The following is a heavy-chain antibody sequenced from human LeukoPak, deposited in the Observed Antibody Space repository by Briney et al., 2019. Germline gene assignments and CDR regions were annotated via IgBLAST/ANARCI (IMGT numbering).Heavy chain of an antibody. CDR2: ISYDGSNK. Sequence: PGGSLRLSCAASGFTFSSYAMRWVRQAPGKGLEWVAVISYDGSNKYYADSVKGRFTISRDNSKNTLYLQMNSLRAEDTAVYYCARPRYYYDSSGYQAPPGYWGQGTLVTVSS. CDR1: GFTFSSYA. J-gene: IGHJ4*02. V-gene: IGHV3-30-3*01. D-gene: IGHD3-22*01. CDR3: ARPRYYYDSSGYQAPPGY.